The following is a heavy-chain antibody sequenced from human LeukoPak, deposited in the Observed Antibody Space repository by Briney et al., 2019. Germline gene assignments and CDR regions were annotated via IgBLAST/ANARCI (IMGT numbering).Heavy chain of an antibody. CDR1: GYSISSGYY. D-gene: IGHD3-3*01. Sequence: SETLSLTCTVSGYSISSGYYWGWIRQPPGKGLEWIGSIYHSGSTYYNPSLKSQVTISVDTSKNQFSLKLSSVTAADTAVYYCARGPRITIFGVVISDAFDIWGQGTMVTVSS. CDR2: IYHSGST. J-gene: IGHJ3*02. V-gene: IGHV4-38-2*02. CDR3: ARGPRITIFGVVISDAFDI.